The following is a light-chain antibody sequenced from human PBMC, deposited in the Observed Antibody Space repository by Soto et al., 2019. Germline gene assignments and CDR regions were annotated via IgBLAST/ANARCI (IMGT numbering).Light chain of an antibody. J-gene: IGKJ2*01. Sequence: DIVMTQSPDSLAVSLGERATINCKSSQSVLYSSNNKNHLAWYQQKAGQPPKLLVYWASTRESGVPDRFSGSGSGTDFTLTISSLQAEDVAVYYCQHFFSPPFPFGQGTKLEIK. V-gene: IGKV4-1*01. CDR3: QHFFSPPFP. CDR2: WAS. CDR1: QSVLYSSNNKNH.